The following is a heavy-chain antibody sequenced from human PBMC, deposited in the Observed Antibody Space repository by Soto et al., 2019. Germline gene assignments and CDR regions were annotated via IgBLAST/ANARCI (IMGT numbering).Heavy chain of an antibody. V-gene: IGHV4-30-4*01. Sequence: QVQLQESGPGLVKPSQTLSLTCTVSGGSISSGNYYWSWIRQPPGNGLEWIGFISYSGSTYYNTSLKSRVTISVDTSKNQFSLNLSFVTAADTAVYYCATMGTPATGLYYFAYWGQGTLVTVSS. J-gene: IGHJ4*02. CDR1: GGSISSGNYY. D-gene: IGHD2-15*01. CDR2: ISYSGST. CDR3: ATMGTPATGLYYFAY.